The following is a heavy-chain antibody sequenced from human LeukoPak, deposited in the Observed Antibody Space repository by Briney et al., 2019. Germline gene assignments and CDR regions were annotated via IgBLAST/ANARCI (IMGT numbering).Heavy chain of an antibody. V-gene: IGHV3-7*02. CDR3: ATEYCTDKGNFDI. D-gene: IGHD2/OR15-2a*01. Sequence: GGSLRLSCAASGFTFSSYWMSWVRQAPGQGLEWVANINEGGSEKNYVDSVKGRFTISRDNAKNSLFLQMNSLRAEDTAVYYCATEYCTDKGNFDIWGRGALVTVSS. CDR2: INEGGSEK. CDR1: GFTFSSYW. J-gene: IGHJ2*01.